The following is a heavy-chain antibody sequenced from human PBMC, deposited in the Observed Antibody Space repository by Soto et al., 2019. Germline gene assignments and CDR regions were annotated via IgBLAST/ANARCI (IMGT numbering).Heavy chain of an antibody. CDR3: AHRPFNYYDSSGYYYPGWFDP. CDR2: IYWNDDK. D-gene: IGHD3-22*01. J-gene: IGHJ5*02. Sequence: SGPTLVNPTQTLTLTCTFSGFSLSTSGVGVGWIRQPPGKALEWLALIYWNDDKRYSPSLKSRLTITKDTSKNQVVLTMTNMDPVDTATYYCAHRPFNYYDSSGYYYPGWFDPWGQGTLVTVSS. V-gene: IGHV2-5*01. CDR1: GFSLSTSGVG.